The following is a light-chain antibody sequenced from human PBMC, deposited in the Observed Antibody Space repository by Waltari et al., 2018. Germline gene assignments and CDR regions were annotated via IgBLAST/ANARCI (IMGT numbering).Light chain of an antibody. CDR1: SIDVGGYNY. J-gene: IGLJ1*01. V-gene: IGLV2-11*01. CDR3: CSYAGSDNV. CDR2: DVS. Sequence: QSALTQPRSVSGSPGQSVTISCTGTSIDVGGYNYVSWYQQHPGKAPKLMIYDVSKRPSGVPDRFSGSKSGNTASLTISGLQAEDEADYYCCSYAGSDNVFGTGTKVTVL.